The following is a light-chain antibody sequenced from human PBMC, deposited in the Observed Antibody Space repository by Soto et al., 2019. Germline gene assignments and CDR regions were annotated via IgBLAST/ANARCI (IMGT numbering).Light chain of an antibody. V-gene: IGKV1-6*01. Sequence: AIQMTQSPSSLSASVGDRVTITCRASQDIRNDLAWYQQKPGKAPNLLIFAAANLPSGVPSRFRGGGSGTHFTLTISSPKPEDFATYYCLHHYNFSGTFGQGTKVDIK. CDR1: QDIRND. CDR3: LHHYNFSGT. CDR2: AAA. J-gene: IGKJ1*01.